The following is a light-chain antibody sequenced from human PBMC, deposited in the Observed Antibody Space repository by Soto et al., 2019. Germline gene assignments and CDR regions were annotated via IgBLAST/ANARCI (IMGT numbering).Light chain of an antibody. CDR1: QDISTW. CDR3: QHRV. J-gene: IGKJ3*01. V-gene: IGKV1-5*01. CDR2: DAP. Sequence: DIQMTQSPSTLSASVGDRVTITCRASQDISTWLAWYQQRPGKAPHLLIYDAPRLQSGVPSRFTGSGSGTEFTLTVSSLQPDDFATYYCQHRVFGPGTTLEIK.